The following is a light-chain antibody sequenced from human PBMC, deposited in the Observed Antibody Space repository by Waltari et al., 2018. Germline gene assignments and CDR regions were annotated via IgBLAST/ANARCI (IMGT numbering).Light chain of an antibody. Sequence: DIQITQSPSSVSASVGDGVTITCRASQDISSWLAWYQQKPGKAPNLLIYDGYSLQSGVPSRFSGSGSGTVFTLTISSLQPEDFATYYCQQANSFPITFGQGTRLEIK. J-gene: IGKJ5*01. CDR3: QQANSFPIT. CDR1: QDISSW. V-gene: IGKV1-12*01. CDR2: DGY.